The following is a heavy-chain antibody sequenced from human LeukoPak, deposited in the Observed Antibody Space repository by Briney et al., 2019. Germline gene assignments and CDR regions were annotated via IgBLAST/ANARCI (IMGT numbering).Heavy chain of an antibody. J-gene: IGHJ3*02. Sequence: SETLSLTCTVSGASISSYYWSWIRQPPGKGLEWIGYIYYSGSTKYNPSLKSRVTISVDTSKNQFSLKLSSVTAADTAVYYCARDLGSGSYYRAFDIWGQGTMVTVSS. D-gene: IGHD1-26*01. V-gene: IGHV4-59*01. CDR1: GASISSYY. CDR3: ARDLGSGSYYRAFDI. CDR2: IYYSGST.